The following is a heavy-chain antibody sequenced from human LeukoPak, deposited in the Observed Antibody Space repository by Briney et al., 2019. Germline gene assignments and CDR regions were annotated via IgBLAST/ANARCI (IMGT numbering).Heavy chain of an antibody. J-gene: IGHJ4*02. CDR3: ASLYNDYGDY. D-gene: IGHD5-24*01. Sequence: GGSLRLSCAASGFTFRNYGMSWVRQAPGKGLEWVSGTIGTGDSKFYADPVEGRFTISRDNSRNTLYLHMNSLRVDDTAVYYCASLYNDYGDYWGQGALVTVSS. V-gene: IGHV3-23*01. CDR1: GFTFRNYG. CDR2: TIGTGDSK.